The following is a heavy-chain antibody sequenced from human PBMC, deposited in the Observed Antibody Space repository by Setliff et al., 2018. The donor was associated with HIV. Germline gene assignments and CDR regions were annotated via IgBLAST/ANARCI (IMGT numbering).Heavy chain of an antibody. Sequence: SETLSLTCTVSGGSISSSSYYWGWIRQPPGKGLEWIGSIYYSGSTYYNPSLKSRVTISVDTSKNQFSLKLSSVTAADTAVYYCARGDSRYFDYWGQGTRVTVSS. J-gene: IGHJ4*02. D-gene: IGHD2-21*02. CDR1: GGSISSSSYY. CDR3: ARGDSRYFDY. CDR2: IYYSGST. V-gene: IGHV4-39*07.